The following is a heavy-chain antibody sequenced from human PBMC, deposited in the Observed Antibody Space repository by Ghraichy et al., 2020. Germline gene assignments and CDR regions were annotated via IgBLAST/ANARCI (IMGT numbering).Heavy chain of an antibody. D-gene: IGHD6-19*01. V-gene: IGHV4-34*01. CDR1: GGSFSGYY. CDR3: RVYSSGWYGPGGDAFDI. CDR2: INHSGST. Sequence: SETLSLTRAVYGGSFSGYYWSWIRQPPGKGLEWIGEINHSGSTNYNPSLKSRVTISVDTSKNQFSLKLSSVTAADTAVYYCRVYSSGWYGPGGDAFDIWGQGTMVTVSS. J-gene: IGHJ3*02.